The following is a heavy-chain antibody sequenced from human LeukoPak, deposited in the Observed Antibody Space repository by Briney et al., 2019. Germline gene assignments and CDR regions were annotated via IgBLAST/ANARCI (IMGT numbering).Heavy chain of an antibody. CDR1: GGSFSGYY. J-gene: IGHJ4*02. CDR2: INHSGST. V-gene: IGHV4-34*01. D-gene: IGHD6-19*01. Sequence: SETLSLSCAVYGGSFSGYYWSWIRQPPGKALEWIGEINHSGSTNYNPSLKSRVTISVDTSKNQFSLKLSSVTAADTAVYYCARDRRGSGWIDYWGQGTLVTVSS. CDR3: ARDRRGSGWIDY.